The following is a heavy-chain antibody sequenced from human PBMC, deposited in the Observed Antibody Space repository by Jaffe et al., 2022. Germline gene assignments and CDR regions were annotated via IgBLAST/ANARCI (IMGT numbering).Heavy chain of an antibody. V-gene: IGHV4-34*01. D-gene: IGHD3-16*01. J-gene: IGHJ4*02. CDR1: GGSFSGYY. CDR2: INHSGST. CDR3: ARGRPQYLGFFYFDY. Sequence: QVQLQQWGAGLLKPSETLSLTCAVYGGSFSGYYWSWIRQPPGKGLEWIGEINHSGSTNYNPSLKSRVTISVDTSKNQFSLKLSSVTAADTAVYYCARGRPQYLGFFYFDYWGQGTLVTVSS.